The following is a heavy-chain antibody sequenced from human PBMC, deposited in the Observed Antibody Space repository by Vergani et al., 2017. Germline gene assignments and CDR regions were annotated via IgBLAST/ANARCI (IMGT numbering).Heavy chain of an antibody. CDR2: IIPIFGTA. J-gene: IGHJ4*02. V-gene: IGHV1-69*18. CDR1: GGTFSSYA. Sequence: QVQLVQSGAEVKKPGSSVKVSCKASGGTFSSYAISWVRQAPGQGLEWMGRIIPIFGTANYAQKFQGRVTITADESTSTAYMELSSLRSEDTAVYYCAYYYDSSGYYYEVGPFDYWGQGTLVTGSS. D-gene: IGHD3-22*01. CDR3: AYYYDSSGYYYEVGPFDY.